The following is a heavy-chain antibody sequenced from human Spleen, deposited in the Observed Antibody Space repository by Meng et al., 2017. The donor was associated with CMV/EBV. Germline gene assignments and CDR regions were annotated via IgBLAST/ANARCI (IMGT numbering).Heavy chain of an antibody. V-gene: IGHV3-7*01. J-gene: IGHJ4*02. Sequence: GGSLRLSCAASGFTFSRYWMSWVRQAPGKGLEWVANIKQDGSEKYYVDSVKGRFTISRGNAKNLVYLQMNSLRAEDTAVYYCAKDDYGGSTFDYWGQGTLVTVSS. CDR2: IKQDGSEK. CDR1: GFTFSRYW. CDR3: AKDDYGGSTFDY. D-gene: IGHD4-23*01.